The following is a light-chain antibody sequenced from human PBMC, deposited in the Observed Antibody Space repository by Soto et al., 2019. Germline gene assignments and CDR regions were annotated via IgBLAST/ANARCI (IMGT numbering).Light chain of an antibody. V-gene: IGLV2-8*01. CDR3: GSYAGRDTYV. Sequence: QSVLTQPPSASGSPGQSVTISCTGTSSDVGGYSYVSWYQQHPGKAPKLMIYEVSKRPSGVPDRFSGSKSGNTASLTVSGLQAEDEADYYYGSYAGRDTYVFGTGTKLTVL. J-gene: IGLJ1*01. CDR1: SSDVGGYSY. CDR2: EVS.